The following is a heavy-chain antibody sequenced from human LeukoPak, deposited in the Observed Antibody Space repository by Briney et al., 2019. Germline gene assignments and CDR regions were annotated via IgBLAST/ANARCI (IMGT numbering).Heavy chain of an antibody. D-gene: IGHD3-3*01. CDR3: ARQTRFLEWLLSDAFDI. V-gene: IGHV4-4*02. CDR2: IYHSGST. CDR1: GGSISSSNW. J-gene: IGHJ3*02. Sequence: SETLSLTCAVSGGSISSSNWWSWVRQPPGKGLEWIGEIYHSGSTNYNPSLKSRVTISVDKSKNQFSLKLSSVTAADTAVYYCARQTRFLEWLLSDAFDIWGQGTMVTVSS.